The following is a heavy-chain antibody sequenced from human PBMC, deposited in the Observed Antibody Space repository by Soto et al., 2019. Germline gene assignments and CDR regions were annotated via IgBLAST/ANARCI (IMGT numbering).Heavy chain of an antibody. CDR3: AADRTYDFWSGSEARNYYGMDV. CDR1: GFTFTSSA. D-gene: IGHD3-3*01. V-gene: IGHV1-58*01. CDR2: IVVGSGNT. Sequence: WASVKVSCKASGFTFTSSAVQWVRQARGQRLEWIGWIVVGSGNTNYAQKFQERVTITRDMSTSTAYMELSSLRSEDTAVYYCAADRTYDFWSGSEARNYYGMDVWGQGTTVTVS. J-gene: IGHJ6*02.